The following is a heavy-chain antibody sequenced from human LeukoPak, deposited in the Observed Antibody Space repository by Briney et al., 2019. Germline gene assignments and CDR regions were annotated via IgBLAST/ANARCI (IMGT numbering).Heavy chain of an antibody. D-gene: IGHD6-13*01. CDR3: ARENSNSWYLDY. V-gene: IGHV4-59*01. J-gene: IGHJ4*02. Sequence: ASETLSLTRTVSGGSISTYYWSWIRQPPGKGLEWIGYIYNSGSTNYNPSLKSRVTISVDTSKNQFSLKLSSVTAADTAVYYCARENSNSWYLDYWGQGTLVTVSS. CDR1: GGSISTYY. CDR2: IYNSGST.